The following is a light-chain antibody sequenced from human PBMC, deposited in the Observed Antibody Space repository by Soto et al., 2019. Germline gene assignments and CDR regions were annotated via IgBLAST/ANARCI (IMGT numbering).Light chain of an antibody. J-gene: IGKJ1*01. CDR1: QSVSSY. CDR2: DAS. Sequence: EIVLTQSPATLSSSPGERATLSCRASQSVSSYLAWYQQKPGQAPRLLIYDASNRATGIPARFSGSGSGTDFTLTSSSLEPEDFAVYYCQQRSNGPRTFGQGTKVEIK. V-gene: IGKV3-11*01. CDR3: QQRSNGPRT.